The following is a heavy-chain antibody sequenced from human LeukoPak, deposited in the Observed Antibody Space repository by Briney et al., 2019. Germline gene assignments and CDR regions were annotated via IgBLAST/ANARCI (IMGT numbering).Heavy chain of an antibody. CDR2: INPNSGGT. J-gene: IGHJ5*02. D-gene: IGHD5-18*01. CDR3: ARATDTAMVTGWFDP. Sequence: GAPVKVSCKASGYTFTAYSMYWVRQAPGQGLEWMAWINPNSGGTNYAQKFQGRVTMTRDTSISTAYMELSRLRSDDTAVYYCARATDTAMVTGWFDPWGQGTLVTVSS. CDR1: GYTFTAYS. V-gene: IGHV1-2*02.